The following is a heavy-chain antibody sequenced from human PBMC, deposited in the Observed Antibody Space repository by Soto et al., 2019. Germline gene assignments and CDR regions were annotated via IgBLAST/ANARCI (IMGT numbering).Heavy chain of an antibody. Sequence: SETLSLTCTVSGGSVRRYYRSWIRQPPGKGLEWIGYISYSGSTNYNPSLKSRVTISVDTSKNQFSLKLSSVTAADTAVYYCARDMDPLNWFDPWGQRTLVTVS. CDR1: GGSVRRYY. V-gene: IGHV4-59*08. J-gene: IGHJ5*02. CDR2: ISYSGST. D-gene: IGHD2-15*01. CDR3: ARDMDPLNWFDP.